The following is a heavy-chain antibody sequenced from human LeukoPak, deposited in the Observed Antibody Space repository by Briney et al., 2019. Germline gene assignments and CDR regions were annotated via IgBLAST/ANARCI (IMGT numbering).Heavy chain of an antibody. CDR3: AREENGGSFDY. CDR2: IYTSGST. J-gene: IGHJ4*02. CDR1: GGSISSYY. V-gene: IGHV4-4*09. D-gene: IGHD7-27*01. Sequence: SETLSLTCTVSGGSISSYYWSWIRQPPRKGLEWIGYIYTSGSTNYNPSLKSRVTISVDTSKNQFSLKLSSVTAADTAVYYCAREENGGSFDYWGQGTLVTVSS.